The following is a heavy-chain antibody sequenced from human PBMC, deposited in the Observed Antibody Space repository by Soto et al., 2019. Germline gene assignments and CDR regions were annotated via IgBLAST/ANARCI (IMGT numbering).Heavy chain of an antibody. CDR3: ARVNYDFWSGYSHSPFAY. V-gene: IGHV1-46*01. CDR1: GYTFIRYD. D-gene: IGHD3-3*01. CDR2: TTPSGGST. J-gene: IGHJ4*02. Sequence: ASVKVSCKASGYTFIRYDIHWVRQAPGQGLEWMGITTPSGGSTSYAQKFQGRVTMTRDTSTSTVYMELSSLRSEDTAVYYCARVNYDFWSGYSHSPFAYWGQGTLVTVSS.